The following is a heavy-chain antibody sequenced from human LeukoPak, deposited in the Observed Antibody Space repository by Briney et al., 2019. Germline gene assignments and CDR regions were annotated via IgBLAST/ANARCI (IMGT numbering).Heavy chain of an antibody. Sequence: GGSLRLSCAASGFTVSSNYMSWVRQAPGKGLEWVSVIYSGGSTYYADSVKGRFTISRDNSKNTVYLQMNSLRAEDTAVYYCAKDRSDYSGWFDPWGQGTLVTVSS. CDR3: AKDRSDYSGWFDP. CDR2: IYSGGST. J-gene: IGHJ5*02. V-gene: IGHV3-66*02. D-gene: IGHD1-26*01. CDR1: GFTVSSNY.